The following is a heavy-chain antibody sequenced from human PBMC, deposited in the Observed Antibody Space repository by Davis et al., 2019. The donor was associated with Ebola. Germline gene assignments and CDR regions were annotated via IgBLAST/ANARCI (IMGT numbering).Heavy chain of an antibody. Sequence: GESLKISCAASGFTVSSNYMSWVRQAPGKGLEWVSVIYSGGSTYYADSVKGRFTISRDNSKNTLYLQMNSLRAEDTAVYYCARDRYSSSWYGYWGQGTLVTVSS. D-gene: IGHD6-13*01. V-gene: IGHV3-66*01. CDR3: ARDRYSSSWYGY. CDR2: IYSGGST. J-gene: IGHJ4*02. CDR1: GFTVSSNY.